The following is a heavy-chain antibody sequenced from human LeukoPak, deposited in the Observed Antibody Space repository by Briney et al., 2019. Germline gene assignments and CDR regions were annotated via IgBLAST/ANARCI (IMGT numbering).Heavy chain of an antibody. Sequence: SQTLSLTCAISGDSFSINSAAWNWIRQSPSRGLEWLGRTYQRSKWYNDYAVSVKSRITINPDISKNQFSLQLNSVTPEDTAVYYCARSPSPYSSGWYFDYWGQGTLVTVSS. CDR2: TYQRSKWYN. D-gene: IGHD6-19*01. J-gene: IGHJ4*02. V-gene: IGHV6-1*01. CDR3: ARSPSPYSSGWYFDY. CDR1: GDSFSINSAA.